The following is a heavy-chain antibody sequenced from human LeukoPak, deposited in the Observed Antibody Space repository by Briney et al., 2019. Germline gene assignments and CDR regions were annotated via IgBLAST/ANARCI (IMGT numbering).Heavy chain of an antibody. CDR3: ARRPRIAVAGTRFDY. Sequence: SETLSLTCTVSGGSISSSSYYWGWIRQPPGKGLEWIRSIYYSGSTYYNPSLKSRVTISVDTSKNQFSLKLSSVTAADTAVYYCARRPRIAVAGTRFDYWGQGTLVTVSS. CDR2: IYYSGST. CDR1: GGSISSSSYY. V-gene: IGHV4-39*07. D-gene: IGHD6-19*01. J-gene: IGHJ4*02.